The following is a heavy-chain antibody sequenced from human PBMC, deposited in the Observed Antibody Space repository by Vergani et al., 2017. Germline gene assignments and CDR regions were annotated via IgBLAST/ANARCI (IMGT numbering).Heavy chain of an antibody. J-gene: IGHJ6*02. CDR1: GGSISSYY. CDR2: IYSSGST. CDR3: ARSGTRDSSWYYYYYGMDV. Sequence: VQLQESGPGLVKPSETLSLTCTVSGGSISSYYWSWIRQPPGKGLEWIGYIYSSGSTNYNPSLKSRVTISVDTSKNQFSLKLSSVTAADTAVYYCARSGTRDSSWYYYYYGMDVWGQGTTVTVSS. V-gene: IGHV4-59*01. D-gene: IGHD6-13*01.